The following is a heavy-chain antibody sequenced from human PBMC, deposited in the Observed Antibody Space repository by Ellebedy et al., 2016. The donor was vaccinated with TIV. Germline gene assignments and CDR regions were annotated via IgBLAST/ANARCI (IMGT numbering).Heavy chain of an antibody. Sequence: AASVKVSCKASGYTFSNYYMHWVRQAPGQGLEWMGIINPRDDTKSYAQNFQGRVTVTRDTSTSTVYMELSSLRSEDTAVYYCARGRGYSYDVCDIWGQGTMVTVSS. CDR3: ARGRGYSYDVCDI. V-gene: IGHV1-46*01. J-gene: IGHJ3*02. CDR2: INPRDDTK. D-gene: IGHD5-18*01. CDR1: GYTFSNYY.